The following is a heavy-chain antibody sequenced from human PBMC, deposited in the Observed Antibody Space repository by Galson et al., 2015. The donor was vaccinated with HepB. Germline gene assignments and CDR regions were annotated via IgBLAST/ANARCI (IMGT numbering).Heavy chain of an antibody. CDR1: GFTFSSYS. J-gene: IGHJ2*01. D-gene: IGHD2-2*01. Sequence: CAASGFTFSSYSMNWVRQAPGKGLEWVSSISSSSSYIYYADSVKGRFTISRDNAKNSLYLQMNSLRAEDTAVYYCARDASDCSSTSCLLGYFHLWGRATLVGVSS. V-gene: IGHV3-21*01. CDR3: ARDASDCSSTSCLLGYFHL. CDR2: ISSSSSYI.